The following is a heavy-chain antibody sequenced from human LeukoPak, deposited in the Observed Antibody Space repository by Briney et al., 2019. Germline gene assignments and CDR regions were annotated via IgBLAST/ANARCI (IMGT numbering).Heavy chain of an antibody. CDR3: AKAAMVRGFYYYMDV. CDR2: IRYDGSNK. Sequence: GGSLRLSCAASGFTFSDFGMHWVRQAPGKGLEWVAFIRYDGSNKYYVDSVKGRFTISRDNSKNTLYLQMNSLRAEDTAVYYCAKAAMVRGFYYYMDVWGKGTTVTISS. V-gene: IGHV3-30*02. J-gene: IGHJ6*03. CDR1: GFTFSDFG. D-gene: IGHD3-10*01.